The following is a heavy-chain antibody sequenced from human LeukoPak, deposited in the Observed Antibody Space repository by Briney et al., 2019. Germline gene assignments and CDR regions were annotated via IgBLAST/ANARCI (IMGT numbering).Heavy chain of an antibody. D-gene: IGHD4-17*01. J-gene: IGHJ4*02. CDR2: ISSSSTI. CDR1: GFTFSSYG. CDR3: ARDRLRFDY. Sequence: GGSLRLSCAASGFTFSSYGMTWVRQAPGKGLEWVSYISSSSTIYYADSVKGRFTISRDNAKNSLYLQMDSLRPEDTAVYYCARDRLRFDYWGQGTLVTVSS. V-gene: IGHV3-48*01.